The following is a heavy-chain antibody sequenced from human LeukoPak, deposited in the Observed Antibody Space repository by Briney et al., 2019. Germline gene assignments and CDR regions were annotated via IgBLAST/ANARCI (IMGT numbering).Heavy chain of an antibody. CDR1: GFTFSSYS. Sequence: GGSLRLSCAASGFTFSSYSMNWVRQAPGKGLEWVSSISSSSSYIYYADSVKGRFTISRDNAKNSLYLQLSNLRVADTAVYYCAKLEDWGRGTLVAVSS. CDR3: AKLED. CDR2: ISSSSSYI. V-gene: IGHV3-21*04. D-gene: IGHD1-1*01. J-gene: IGHJ4*02.